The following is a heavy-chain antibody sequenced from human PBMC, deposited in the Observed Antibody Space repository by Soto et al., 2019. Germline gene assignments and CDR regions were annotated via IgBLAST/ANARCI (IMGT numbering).Heavy chain of an antibody. J-gene: IGHJ4*02. D-gene: IGHD6-19*01. CDR1: VYTFTSSA. CDR2: ISYDGNNK. CDR3: AREKPSQWLSHFDH. V-gene: IGHV3-30-3*01. Sequence: GGSLRLSCAASVYTFTSSAIHWVRQAPGKGLEWVALISYDGNNKDYADSVRGRFSISRDNSKNTVYLQMNSLRPEDTAVFFCAREKPSQWLSHFDHWGPGTQVTVSS.